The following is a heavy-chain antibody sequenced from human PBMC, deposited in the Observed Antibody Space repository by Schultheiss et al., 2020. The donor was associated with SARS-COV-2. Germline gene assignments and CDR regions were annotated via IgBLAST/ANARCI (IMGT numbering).Heavy chain of an antibody. D-gene: IGHD5/OR15-5a*01. V-gene: IGHV7-4-1*02. CDR2: INTNTGNP. CDR1: GYTFTNYA. Sequence: ASVKVSCKASGYTFTNYAMNWVRQAPGQGLEWVGWINTNTGNPTYAQGFTGRFVFSLDTSVSTAYLQISSLKAEDTAVYYCARTAANIYDFLDYYGMDVWGQGTTVTVSS. J-gene: IGHJ6*02. CDR3: ARTAANIYDFLDYYGMDV.